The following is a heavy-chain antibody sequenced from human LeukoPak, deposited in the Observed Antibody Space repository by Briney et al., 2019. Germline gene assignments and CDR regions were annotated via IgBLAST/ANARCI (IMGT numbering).Heavy chain of an antibody. CDR1: GYTFTSYY. D-gene: IGHD6-19*01. V-gene: IGHV1-46*01. CDR3: ARGMSSGRYTYYFDY. Sequence: ASVKVSCKTSGYTFTSYYMHWVRQAPGQGLEWMGIINPTGGDTNYVQKFQGRITMTRDMSTSSVFMELSSLTSDDTAVYYCARGMSSGRYTYYFDYWGQGTLVTVSS. CDR2: INPTGGDT. J-gene: IGHJ4*02.